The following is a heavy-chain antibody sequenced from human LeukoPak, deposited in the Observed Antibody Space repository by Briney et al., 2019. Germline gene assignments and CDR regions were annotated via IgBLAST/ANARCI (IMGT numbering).Heavy chain of an antibody. J-gene: IGHJ4*02. CDR3: ARVVATAGSFDY. Sequence: SVKVSCKASGGTFSSYAISWVRQAPGQGLEWMGRIIPILGIANYAQKFQGRVTITADKSTSTAYMELSSLRSEDTAVYYCARVVATAGSFDYWGQGTLVTVSS. CDR1: GGTFSSYA. CDR2: IIPILGIA. D-gene: IGHD5-12*01. V-gene: IGHV1-69*04.